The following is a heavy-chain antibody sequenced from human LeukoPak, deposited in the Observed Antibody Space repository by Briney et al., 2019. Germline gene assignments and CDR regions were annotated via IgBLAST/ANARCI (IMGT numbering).Heavy chain of an antibody. D-gene: IGHD3-22*01. CDR3: ARDSSGYYGYAFDI. CDR2: ISSSSSYI. J-gene: IGHJ3*02. V-gene: IGHV3-21*01. Sequence: GGSLRLSCAASGFTFSSYSMNWVRQAPGKGLEWVSSISSSSSYIYYADSVKGRFTISRDNAKNPLYLQMNSLRAEDTAVYYCARDSSGYYGYAFDIWGQGTMVTVSS. CDR1: GFTFSSYS.